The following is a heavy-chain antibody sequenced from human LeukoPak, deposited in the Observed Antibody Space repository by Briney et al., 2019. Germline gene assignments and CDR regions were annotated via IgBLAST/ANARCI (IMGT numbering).Heavy chain of an antibody. V-gene: IGHV4-4*07. Sequence: SETLFLTCTVSEGSISGYTWSWIRQPAGKGLEWIGRIYASGSTNYNPSLQGRVTMSVDTSRGQFFLMVHSVTAADTAVYYCARGVVGATAFAYWGQGTVVTASS. CDR2: IYASGST. CDR3: ARGVVGATAFAY. D-gene: IGHD1-26*01. CDR1: EGSISGYT. J-gene: IGHJ4*02.